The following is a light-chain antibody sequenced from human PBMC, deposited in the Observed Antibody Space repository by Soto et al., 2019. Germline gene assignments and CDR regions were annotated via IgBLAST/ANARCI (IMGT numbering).Light chain of an antibody. CDR1: SSNIGAGYD. J-gene: IGLJ1*01. Sequence: QSVLTQPPSVSGAPGQRVTISCTGSSSNIGAGYDVHWYQQLPGTAPKLLISGNSNRPSGVPDRFSGSKSGPSASLAITGLHAEDEADYYCQSYDSSLSGVVGTGTKLTVL. V-gene: IGLV1-40*01. CDR3: QSYDSSLSGV. CDR2: GNS.